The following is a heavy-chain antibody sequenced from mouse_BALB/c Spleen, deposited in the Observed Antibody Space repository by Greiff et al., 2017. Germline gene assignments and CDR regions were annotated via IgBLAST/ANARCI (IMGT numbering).Heavy chain of an antibody. CDR2: ISSGGST. D-gene: IGHD1-1*01. V-gene: IGHV5-6-5*01. CDR1: GFTFSSYA. CDR3: ARAPRHYYGSSYGYFDY. J-gene: IGHJ2*01. Sequence: EVKLVESGGGLVKPGGSLKLSCAASGFTFSSYAMSWVRQTPEKRLEWVASISSGGSTYYPDSVKGRFTISRDNARNILYLQMSSLRSEDTAMYYCARAPRHYYGSSYGYFDYWGQGTTLTVSS.